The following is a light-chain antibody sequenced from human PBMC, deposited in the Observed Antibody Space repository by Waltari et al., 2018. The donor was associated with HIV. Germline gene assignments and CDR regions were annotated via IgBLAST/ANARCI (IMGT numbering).Light chain of an antibody. CDR2: DDS. CDR1: NIGSYT. V-gene: IGLV3-21*02. J-gene: IGLJ2*01. CDR3: QVWDSSSDQGV. Sequence: SYVLTQPPSVSVAPGQTARITCGGNNIGSYTVPWYQQKPGPAPGVGVNDDSDRPSGIPERFPGSNSGNTATRTISSVEGGDEADYYGQVWDSSSDQGVFGGGTKLTVL.